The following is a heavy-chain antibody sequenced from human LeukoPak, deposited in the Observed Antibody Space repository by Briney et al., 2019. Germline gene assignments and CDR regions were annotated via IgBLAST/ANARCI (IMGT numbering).Heavy chain of an antibody. D-gene: IGHD6-19*01. J-gene: IGHJ5*02. CDR3: ARSPVAGTYNWFDP. CDR1: GFTFSDYG. Sequence: PGGSLRLSCAASGFTFSDYGMHWVRQAPGKGLEWVAVIGYDGSNKYYADSVKGRFTISRDNSKNTLYLQMNSLRAEDTAVYYCARSPVAGTYNWFDPWGQGTLVTVSS. V-gene: IGHV3-33*08. CDR2: IGYDGSNK.